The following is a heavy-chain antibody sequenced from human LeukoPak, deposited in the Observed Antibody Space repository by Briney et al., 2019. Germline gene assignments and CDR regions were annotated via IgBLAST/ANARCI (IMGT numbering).Heavy chain of an antibody. CDR2: IISSSITI. V-gene: IGHV3-48*01. CDR1: GFTFISYS. Sequence: GGSLRLSCAASGFTFISYSMNSVRQAPGKGLEWVSYIISSSITIYYTDSVNGRFTISRDTAKNSLYMQMNSVGAEDSYVYYSARVRGYGGYDSWVRYFDYWGQGTLVTVSS. CDR3: ARVRGYGGYDSWVRYFDY. D-gene: IGHD5-12*01. J-gene: IGHJ4*02.